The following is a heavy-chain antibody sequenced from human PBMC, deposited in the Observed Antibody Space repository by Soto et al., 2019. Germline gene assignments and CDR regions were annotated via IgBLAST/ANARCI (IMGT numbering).Heavy chain of an antibody. D-gene: IGHD3-22*01. Sequence: GGSLRISCVGCEFVFSGYGIHWVRQAPGKGLEWVGVITSDGGCKYYADSVKGRFTISRDNSKNTLYLQMNSLRAEDTAVYYCARFGGHYDSSGYSLALFDYWGQGTLVTVSS. CDR2: ITSDGGCK. CDR1: EFVFSGYG. J-gene: IGHJ4*02. V-gene: IGHV3-30*03. CDR3: ARFGGHYDSSGYSLALFDY.